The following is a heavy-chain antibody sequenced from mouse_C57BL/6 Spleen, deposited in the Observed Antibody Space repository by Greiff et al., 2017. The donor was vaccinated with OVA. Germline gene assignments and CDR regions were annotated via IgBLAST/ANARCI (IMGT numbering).Heavy chain of an antibody. CDR1: GFTFSSYG. CDR3: ARFYDYDGYLDY. CDR2: ISSGGSYT. V-gene: IGHV5-6*02. Sequence: EVMLVESGGDLVKPGGSLKLSCAASGFTFSSYGMSWVRQTPDKRLEWVATISSGGSYTYYPACVKGRFTISRDNAKNTLYMQMSSLKSEDTAMYYCARFYDYDGYLDYWGQGTTLTVSS. J-gene: IGHJ2*01. D-gene: IGHD2-4*01.